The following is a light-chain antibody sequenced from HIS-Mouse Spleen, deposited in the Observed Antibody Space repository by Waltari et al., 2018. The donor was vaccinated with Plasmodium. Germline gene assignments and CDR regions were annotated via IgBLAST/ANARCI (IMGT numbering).Light chain of an antibody. J-gene: IGKJ1*01. CDR3: QQYNNWPAWT. CDR2: GAS. CDR1: QSVSSN. V-gene: IGKV3-15*01. Sequence: EIVMTQYPATLSVSPGDRATLSCRASQSVSSNLAWYQQKPGQAPRLLIYGASTRATGIPARFSGSGSGTEFTLTISSLQSEDFAVYYCQQYNNWPAWTFGQGTKVEIK.